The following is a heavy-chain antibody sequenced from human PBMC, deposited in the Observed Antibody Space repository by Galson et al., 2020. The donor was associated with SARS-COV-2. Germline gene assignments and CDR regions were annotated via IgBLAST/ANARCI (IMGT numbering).Heavy chain of an antibody. CDR3: AWLYYFDSGSHYTVFVY. CDR2: INPGNANT. Sequence: ASVKVSCKASGYTFTNYAIHWVRQAPGQRLEWMGRINPGNANTNYSQKFQGRVTITRDTSASTTYMEMSSLTSEDTAVYYCAWLYYFDSGSHYTVFVYWGRGTLVTVSS. V-gene: IGHV1-3*01. J-gene: IGHJ4*02. CDR1: GYTFTNYA. D-gene: IGHD3-22*01.